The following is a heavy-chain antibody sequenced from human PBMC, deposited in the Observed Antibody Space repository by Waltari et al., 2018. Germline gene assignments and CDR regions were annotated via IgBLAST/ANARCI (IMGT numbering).Heavy chain of an antibody. CDR1: GYSFTSYW. V-gene: IGHV5-51*01. J-gene: IGHJ4*02. Sequence: EVQLVQSGAEVKKPGESLTISCKGSGYSFTSYWIGWVRQLPGKGLEWMWIIDPGDSDTRYSPSFQGQVTISADKSISTAYLQGSSLKASDTAMYYCARISSGWHQYLFDYWGQGTLVTVSS. CDR3: ARISSGWHQYLFDY. CDR2: IDPGDSDT. D-gene: IGHD6-19*01.